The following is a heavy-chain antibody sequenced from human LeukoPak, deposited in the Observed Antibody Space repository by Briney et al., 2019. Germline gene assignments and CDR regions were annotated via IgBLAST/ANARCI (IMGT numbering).Heavy chain of an antibody. CDR3: AKDVPGGWWYFDL. CDR1: RFTFSSYF. Sequence: GGSLRLSCAASRFTFSSYFMSWVRQAPGKGLEWVSVICGSGGNTYYADSVKGRFTISRDNSKNTLYLQMNSLRAEDTAVYYCAKDVPGGWWYFDLWGRGTLVTVSS. D-gene: IGHD6-19*01. V-gene: IGHV3-23*01. CDR2: ICGSGGNT. J-gene: IGHJ2*01.